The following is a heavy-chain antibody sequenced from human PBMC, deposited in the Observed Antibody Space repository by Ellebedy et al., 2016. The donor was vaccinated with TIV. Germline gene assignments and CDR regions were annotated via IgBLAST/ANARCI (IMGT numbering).Heavy chain of an antibody. CDR1: GFTFSRCD. V-gene: IGHV3-13*01. Sequence: GESLKISXAASGFTFSRCDMNWVRQVPGKGLEWVAHIGTAGDTYYADSIKGRFTISRDNAEASLFLQLDSLRAGDTAVYYCVRATAYYVAGSYAANFAMDVWGQGTTVTGSS. CDR2: IGTAGDT. CDR3: VRATAYYVAGSYAANFAMDV. D-gene: IGHD3-16*01. J-gene: IGHJ6*02.